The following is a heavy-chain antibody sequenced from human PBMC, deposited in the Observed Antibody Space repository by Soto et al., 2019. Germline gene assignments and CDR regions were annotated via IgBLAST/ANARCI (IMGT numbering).Heavy chain of an antibody. J-gene: IGHJ6*02. CDR3: ARVLDSSFNYYYGMDV. V-gene: IGHV4-30-4*01. Sequence: LSLTCTVSGGSISSGDYYWSWIRQPPGKGLEWIGYIYYSGSTYYNPSLKSRVTISVDTSKNQFSLKLSSVTAADTAVYYCARVLDSSFNYYYGMDVWGQGTTVTVSS. CDR1: GGSISSGDYY. CDR2: IYYSGST. D-gene: IGHD6-6*01.